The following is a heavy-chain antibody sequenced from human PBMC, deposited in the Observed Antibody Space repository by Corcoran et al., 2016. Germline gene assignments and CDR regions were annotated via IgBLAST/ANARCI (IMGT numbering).Heavy chain of an antibody. J-gene: IGHJ4*02. Sequence: QVQLVQSGAEVKKPGSSVKVSCKASGGTFSSYAISWVRQAPGQGLEWMGGIIPILGTANYAQKFQGRVTITADESTSTAYMELSSLRSEDTAVYYCASLYGDYAKYYFDYWGQGTLVTVSS. D-gene: IGHD4-17*01. CDR1: GGTFSSYA. V-gene: IGHV1-69*01. CDR2: IIPILGTA. CDR3: ASLYGDYAKYYFDY.